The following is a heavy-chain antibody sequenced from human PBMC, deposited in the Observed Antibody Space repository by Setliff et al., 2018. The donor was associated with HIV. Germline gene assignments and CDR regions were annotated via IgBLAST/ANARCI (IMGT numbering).Heavy chain of an antibody. CDR1: GYSFTSYW. V-gene: IGHV5-51*01. Sequence: PGESLKISCKGFGYSFTSYWIGWVRQMPGKGLEWMGIIYPGDSDTRYSPSFQGQVTISADKSISTAYLQWSSLKASDTAMYYCARHIGLDSSSWYFGNHYYMDVWGKGTTVTVSS. CDR3: ARHIGLDSSSWYFGNHYYMDV. D-gene: IGHD6-13*01. CDR2: IYPGDSDT. J-gene: IGHJ6*03.